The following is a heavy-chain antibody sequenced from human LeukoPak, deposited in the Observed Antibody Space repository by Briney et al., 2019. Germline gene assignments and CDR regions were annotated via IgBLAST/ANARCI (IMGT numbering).Heavy chain of an antibody. CDR1: GFIFSNYG. CDR2: ISYDGSNK. V-gene: IGHV3-30*03. D-gene: IGHD1-26*01. CDR3: ATESGIVRATGFDY. Sequence: QTGRSLRLSCAASGFIFSNYGMHWVRQAPGKGLEWVAVISYDGSNKYYADSVKGRFTISRDNSKNTVYLQMNSLRAEDTAVYYCATESGIVRATGFDYWGQGSLVTVSS. J-gene: IGHJ4*01.